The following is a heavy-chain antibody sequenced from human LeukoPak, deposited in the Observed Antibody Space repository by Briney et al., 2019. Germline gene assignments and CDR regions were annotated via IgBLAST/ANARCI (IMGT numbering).Heavy chain of an antibody. J-gene: IGHJ4*02. D-gene: IGHD3-10*01. CDR1: GFSLSTSGVG. CDR2: IYWDDDK. CDR3: ARSYYYGWGSYYNPLDY. Sequence: SGPTLVNPTQTLTLTCTISGFSLSTSGVGVGWIRQPPGKALEWLALIYWDDDKRYSPSLKSRLTITKDTSKNQVVLTMTNMDPVDTATYYCARSYYYGWGSYYNPLDYWGQGTLVTVSS. V-gene: IGHV2-5*02.